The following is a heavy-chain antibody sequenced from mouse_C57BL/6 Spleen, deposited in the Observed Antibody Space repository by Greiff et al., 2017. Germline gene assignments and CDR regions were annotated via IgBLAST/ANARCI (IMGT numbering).Heavy chain of an antibody. J-gene: IGHJ3*01. CDR1: GYTFTSYW. V-gene: IGHV1-52*01. CDR2: IDPSDSET. CDR3: ALGGDYDWFAY. Sequence: QVQLQQPGAELVRPGSSVKLSCKASGYTFTSYWMHWVKQRPIQGLEWIGNIDPSDSETHYNQKFKDKATLTVDKSSSTAYMQLSSLTSEDSAVYYCALGGDYDWFAYWGQGTLVTVSA. D-gene: IGHD2-4*01.